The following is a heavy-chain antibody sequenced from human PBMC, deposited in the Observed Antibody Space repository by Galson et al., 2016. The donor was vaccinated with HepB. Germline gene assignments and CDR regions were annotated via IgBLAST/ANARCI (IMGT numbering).Heavy chain of an antibody. J-gene: IGHJ3*01. CDR1: GFTFSSHA. Sequence: SLRLSCAASGFTFSSHAITWVRQAPGMGLEWVSAVSGHGGSSNYAESVKGRFTVSRDNSKNTVYLQMNTVRAEDTAVYFCAREGNYYGSGGYRDGLEFWGQGTMVTVSS. CDR2: VSGHGGSS. CDR3: AREGNYYGSGGYRDGLEF. D-gene: IGHD3-10*01. V-gene: IGHV3-23*01.